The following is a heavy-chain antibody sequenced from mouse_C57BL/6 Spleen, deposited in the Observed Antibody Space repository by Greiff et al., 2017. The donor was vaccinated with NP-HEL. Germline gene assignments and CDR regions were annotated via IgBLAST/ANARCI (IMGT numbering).Heavy chain of an antibody. V-gene: IGHV1-69*01. CDR2: IDPSDSYT. D-gene: IGHD2-4*01. CDR3: ATYDSWFAY. Sequence: QVQLQQPGAELVMPGASVKLSCKASGYTFTSYWMHWVKQRPGQGLEWIGEIDPSDSYTNYNQKFKGKSTLTVDKSSSPAYMQLSSLTSEDSAVYYCATYDSWFAYWGQGTLVTVSA. J-gene: IGHJ3*01. CDR1: GYTFTSYW.